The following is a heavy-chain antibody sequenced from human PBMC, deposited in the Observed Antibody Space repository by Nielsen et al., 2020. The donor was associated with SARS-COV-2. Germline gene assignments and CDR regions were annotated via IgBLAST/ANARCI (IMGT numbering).Heavy chain of an antibody. J-gene: IGHJ4*02. V-gene: IGHV3-30*04. Sequence: GESLKISCAASGFTFSGHAMHWVRQAPGKGLEWLAIISSDGTNDHHADSVKGRFTISRDNSKNTLYLHLNSLRPDDTAVYYCARDTLDFSSSFVDNWGQGTLVTVSP. CDR1: GFTFSGHA. D-gene: IGHD6-6*01. CDR2: ISSDGTND. CDR3: ARDTLDFSSSFVDN.